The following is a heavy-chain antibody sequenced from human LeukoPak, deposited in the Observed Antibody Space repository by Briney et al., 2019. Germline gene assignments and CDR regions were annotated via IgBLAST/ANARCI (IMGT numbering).Heavy chain of an antibody. CDR1: GVSVDRGDDY. D-gene: IGHD5-18*01. CDR2: IYHSGSN. Sequence: SETLSLTCAVSGVSVDRGDDYWVWIRQPPGKGLEWIGYIYHSGSNYYNPSLKNRISMSVDTSQNQFSLRLSSVVATDTAVYYCARAGTDSYGTFLDSWGQGTLVTVSS. J-gene: IGHJ4*02. V-gene: IGHV4-30-4*01. CDR3: ARAGTDSYGTFLDS.